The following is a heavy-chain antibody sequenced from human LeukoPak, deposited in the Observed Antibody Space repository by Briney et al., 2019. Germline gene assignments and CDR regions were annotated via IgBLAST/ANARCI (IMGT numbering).Heavy chain of an antibody. J-gene: IGHJ4*02. D-gene: IGHD2-15*01. V-gene: IGHV4-31*03. CDR1: GGSLSSGGYY. Sequence: SQTLSLTCTVSGGSLSSGGYYWSWIRQHPGTGLEWIGYIYYSGSTYYNPSLKSRVTISVDTSKNQFSLKLSSLTAADTAVYYCARAKGSTPAVDYWGQGTLVTVSS. CDR3: ARAKGSTPAVDY. CDR2: IYYSGST.